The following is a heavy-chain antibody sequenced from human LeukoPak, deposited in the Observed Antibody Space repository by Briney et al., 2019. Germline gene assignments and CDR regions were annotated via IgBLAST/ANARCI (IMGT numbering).Heavy chain of an antibody. J-gene: IGHJ4*02. CDR3: ARDARLTCRADSCYSDY. D-gene: IGHD2-15*01. CDR1: GFTFSTYS. Sequence: PGGSLRLSCAASGFTFSTYSMNWVRQAPGKGLEWVSSISSSSGSIYYADSVKGRFTISRDNARNSLYLQMNSLRAEDTAVYYCARDARLTCRADSCYSDYWGQGTLVTVSS. CDR2: ISSSSGSI. V-gene: IGHV3-21*01.